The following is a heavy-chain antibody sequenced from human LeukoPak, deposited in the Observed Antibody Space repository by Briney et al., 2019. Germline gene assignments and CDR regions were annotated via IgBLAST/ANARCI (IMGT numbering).Heavy chain of an antibody. D-gene: IGHD1/OR15-1a*01. CDR3: ARSIIGTRSKFDY. CDR1: GGSISSYY. V-gene: IGHV4-59*08. J-gene: IGHJ4*02. CDR2: VYYGGST. Sequence: SSETLSLTCTVSGGSISSYYWSWIRQPPGKGLEWIGYVYYGGSTNYNPSLKSRVTISVDTSKNHFSLKLSSVTAADTAVYSCARSIIGTRSKFDYWGQGTLVTVSS.